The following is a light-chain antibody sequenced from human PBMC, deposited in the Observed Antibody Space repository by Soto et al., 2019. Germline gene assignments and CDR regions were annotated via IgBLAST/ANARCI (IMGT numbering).Light chain of an antibody. CDR2: GAF. Sequence: IQMTQSPSSLSASVGDRVTITCRASQSISIYLNWYQLKPGKAPKLLIHGAFRLRSGVPSRFSGSGSGTEFTLTISSLQPDDFATYYCQHYNGYSEAFGQGTKGDI. V-gene: IGKV1-39*01. CDR3: QHYNGYSEA. J-gene: IGKJ1*01. CDR1: QSISIY.